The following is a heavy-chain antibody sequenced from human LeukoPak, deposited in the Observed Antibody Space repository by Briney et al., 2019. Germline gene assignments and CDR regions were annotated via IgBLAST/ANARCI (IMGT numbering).Heavy chain of an antibody. Sequence: GRSLRLSCTASGFTLGDYCMSWFRPAHGKGLEWGGFIRSKAYGGTTEYAASVKGRYTILRDESKSIAYLKMNSLKTEDTAVYHCARGPSGVRVSNGWFDPWGQGTLVTVSS. D-gene: IGHD3-22*01. CDR3: ARGPSGVRVSNGWFDP. J-gene: IGHJ5*02. CDR2: IRSKAYGGTT. V-gene: IGHV3-49*03. CDR1: GFTLGDYC.